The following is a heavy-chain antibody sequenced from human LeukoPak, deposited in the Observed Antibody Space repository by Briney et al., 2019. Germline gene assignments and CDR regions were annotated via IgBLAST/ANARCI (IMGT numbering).Heavy chain of an antibody. J-gene: IGHJ4*02. CDR2: ISYDGSNK. D-gene: IGHD2-21*02. V-gene: IGHV3-30*03. CDR1: GFTFSSYG. CDR3: AIGILEDCGGDCYSGVIPFDY. Sequence: PGGSLRLPCAASGFTFSSYGMHWVRQAPGKGLEWVAVISYDGSNKYYADSVKGRFTISRDNSKNTLYLQMNSLRAEDTAVYYCAIGILEDCGGDCYSGVIPFDYWSQGTLVTVSS.